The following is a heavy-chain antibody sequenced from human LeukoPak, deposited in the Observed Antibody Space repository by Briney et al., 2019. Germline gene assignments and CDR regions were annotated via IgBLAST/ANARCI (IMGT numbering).Heavy chain of an antibody. V-gene: IGHV4-39*07. Sequence: KPSETLSLTCTVSGGSISSSSYYWGWIRQPPGKGLEWIGEINHSGSTNYNPSLKSRVTISVDTSKNQFSLKLSSVTAADTAVYYCARGGHSSPPGYWGQGTLVTVSS. CDR2: INHSGST. D-gene: IGHD6-19*01. CDR1: GGSISSSSYY. J-gene: IGHJ4*02. CDR3: ARGGHSSPPGY.